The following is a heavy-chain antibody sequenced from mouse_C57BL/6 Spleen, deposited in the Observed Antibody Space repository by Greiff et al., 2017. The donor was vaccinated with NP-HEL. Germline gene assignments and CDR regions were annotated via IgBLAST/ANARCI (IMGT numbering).Heavy chain of an antibody. V-gene: IGHV1-74*01. Sequence: VQLQQSGAELVKPGASVKISCKASGYTFTSYWMHWVKQRPGQGLEWIGRIHPSDSDTNYNQKFKGKATLTVDKSSSTAYMQLSSLTSEDSAVYYCAGTEIYYGNYDAMDYWGQGTSVTVSS. J-gene: IGHJ4*01. D-gene: IGHD2-1*01. CDR1: GYTFTSYW. CDR2: IHPSDSDT. CDR3: AGTEIYYGNYDAMDY.